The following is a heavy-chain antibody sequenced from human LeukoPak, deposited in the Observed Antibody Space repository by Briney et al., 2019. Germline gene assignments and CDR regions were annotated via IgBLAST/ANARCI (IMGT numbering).Heavy chain of an antibody. V-gene: IGHV4-4*07. Sequence: PSETLSLTCTVSGGSISSYYWSWIRQPAGKGLEWIGRIYTSGSTNYNPSLKSRVTMSVDTSKNQFSPKLSSVTAADTAVYYCARDLRGDYYDSSGYYYRAFDIWGQGTMVTVSS. J-gene: IGHJ3*02. CDR1: GGSISSYY. CDR2: IYTSGST. D-gene: IGHD3-22*01. CDR3: ARDLRGDYYDSSGYYYRAFDI.